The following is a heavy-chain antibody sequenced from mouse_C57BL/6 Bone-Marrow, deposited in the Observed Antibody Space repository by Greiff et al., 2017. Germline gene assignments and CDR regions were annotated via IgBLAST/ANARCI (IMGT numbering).Heavy chain of an antibody. CDR2: IDPSDSYT. CDR1: GYTFTSYW. CDR3: AREVYYFDY. Sequence: QVQLQQPGAELVRPGTSVKLSCKASGYTFTSYWMHWVKQRPGQGLEWIGVIDPSDSYTNYNQKFKGKATLTVDTSSSTAYMQLSSLTSEDSAVYYCAREVYYFDYWGQGTTLPVSS. V-gene: IGHV1-59*01. J-gene: IGHJ2*01.